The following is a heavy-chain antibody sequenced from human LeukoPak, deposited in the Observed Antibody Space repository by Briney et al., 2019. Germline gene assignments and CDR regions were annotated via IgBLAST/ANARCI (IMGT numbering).Heavy chain of an antibody. D-gene: IGHD3-9*01. J-gene: IGHJ3*02. Sequence: GGSLRLSCAASGFTVSSNYMSWVRQAPGKGLEWVSVIYSGGSTYYADSVKGRFTISRDNSKNTLYLQMNSLRAEDTAVYYCARVVPPNYDILTGLSHAFDIWGQGTMVTVSS. CDR2: IYSGGST. CDR3: ARVVPPNYDILTGLSHAFDI. V-gene: IGHV3-53*01. CDR1: GFTVSSNY.